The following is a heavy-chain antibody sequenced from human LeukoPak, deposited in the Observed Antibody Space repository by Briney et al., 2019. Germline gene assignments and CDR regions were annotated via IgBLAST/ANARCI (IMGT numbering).Heavy chain of an antibody. J-gene: IGHJ4*02. Sequence: SETLSLTCTVSGGSISSSSYYWGWIRQPPGKGLEWIGSIYYSGSTYYNPSLKSRVTISVDTSKNQFSLKLSSVTAADTAVYYCARQEKYFAWLQVFHWGQGPLVTVSS. CDR1: GGSISSSSYY. D-gene: IGHD3-9*01. CDR3: ARQEKYFAWLQVFH. V-gene: IGHV4-39*01. CDR2: IYYSGST.